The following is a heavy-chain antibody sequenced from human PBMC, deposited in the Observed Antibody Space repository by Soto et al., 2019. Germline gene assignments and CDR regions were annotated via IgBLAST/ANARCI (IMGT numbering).Heavy chain of an antibody. CDR3: TTGSVEGF. Sequence: EVQLVDSGGGLVKPGGSLRLSCAASGFSVTNAWVNWVRQAPGKGLEWVGRVYTSAEGGATNYAAPVKGRFTISRDDSKNTVYLQMNSLMTEDTAVYYCTTGSVEGFWGQGTTVTVSS. CDR2: VYTSAEGGAT. D-gene: IGHD2-15*01. CDR1: GFSVTNAW. V-gene: IGHV3-15*07. J-gene: IGHJ6*02.